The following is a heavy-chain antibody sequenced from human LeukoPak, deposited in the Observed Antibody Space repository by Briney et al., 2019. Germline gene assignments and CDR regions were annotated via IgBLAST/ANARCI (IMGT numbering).Heavy chain of an antibody. J-gene: IGHJ3*02. CDR3: ARGRFGELSVATFDI. CDR2: IWYDGANK. D-gene: IGHD3-10*01. V-gene: IGHV3-33*01. CDR1: GFTFNNYG. Sequence: TGGSVRLSCGASGFTFNNYGMHWVRQAPGKGLEWVALIWYDGANKYYGDSVKGRFTISRDNSKNTLYLQMNSLRAEDTAVYYCARGRFGELSVATFDIWGQGTMVTVSS.